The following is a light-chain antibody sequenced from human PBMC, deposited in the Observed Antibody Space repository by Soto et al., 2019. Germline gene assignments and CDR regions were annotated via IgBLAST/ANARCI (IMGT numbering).Light chain of an antibody. CDR2: GAS. CDR1: QRVSSSY. CDR3: QQYGRSWT. Sequence: EIVLTQSPGTLSLSPGERATLSCRASQRVSSSYLAWYQQKPGQAPRLLIYGASTRATGIADRFSGGGSGTDFTLTISRLEPEDFAVYHCQQYGRSWTFGQGTKVDIK. V-gene: IGKV3-20*01. J-gene: IGKJ1*01.